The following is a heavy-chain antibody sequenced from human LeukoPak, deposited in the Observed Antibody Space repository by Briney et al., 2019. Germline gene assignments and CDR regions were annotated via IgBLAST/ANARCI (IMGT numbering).Heavy chain of an antibody. D-gene: IGHD3-22*01. Sequence: PSETLSLTSTVSSGSISRYYWSWIRQPAGKGLEWIGRIYNGGTTYYNPSLKSRITMSLDTSKNQLSLKLSSVTAADTAVYYCARDEANSGYPDYWGQGTLVTVSS. J-gene: IGHJ4*02. CDR3: ARDEANSGYPDY. V-gene: IGHV4-4*07. CDR2: IYNGGTT. CDR1: SGSISRYY.